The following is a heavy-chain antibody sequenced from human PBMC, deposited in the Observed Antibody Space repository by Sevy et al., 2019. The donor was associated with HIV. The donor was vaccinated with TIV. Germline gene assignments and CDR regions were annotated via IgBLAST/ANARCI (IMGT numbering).Heavy chain of an antibody. J-gene: IGHJ4*02. CDR2: IDHSGRS. CDR3: ARGPKPLRSDYGDYRGVGYYFDS. Sequence: SETLSLTCAVYGESFSNYYWSWIRLSPGKGLESIGEIDHSGRSDYNPSLKSRDTMSVDTSKNQFSLKLTSVTAADTAVYYCARGPKPLRSDYGDYRGVGYYFDSWGQGTLVTVSS. V-gene: IGHV4-34*01. CDR1: GESFSNYY. D-gene: IGHD4-17*01.